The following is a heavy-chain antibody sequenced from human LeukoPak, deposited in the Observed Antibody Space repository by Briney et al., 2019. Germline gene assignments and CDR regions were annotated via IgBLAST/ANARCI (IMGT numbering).Heavy chain of an antibody. CDR2: IIPIFGTA. V-gene: IGHV1-69*05. D-gene: IGHD3-16*02. J-gene: IGHJ4*02. CDR1: GGTFSSYA. Sequence: SVKVSCKASGGTFSSYAISWVRQAPGQGLEWMGRIIPIFGTANYAQKFQGRVTITTDESTSTAYMELSSLRSEDTAVYYCARDFHTYDYVWGSYRYDYWGQGTLVTVSS. CDR3: ARDFHTYDYVWGSYRYDY.